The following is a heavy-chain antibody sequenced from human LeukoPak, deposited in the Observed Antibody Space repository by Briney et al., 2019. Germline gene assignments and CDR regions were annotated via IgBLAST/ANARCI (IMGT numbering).Heavy chain of an antibody. CDR1: GGSIGSFY. J-gene: IGHJ4*02. V-gene: IGHV4-59*01. CDR3: VRVPPQDSSGWYTFDY. Sequence: PSETLSLTCTVSGGSIGSFYWSWIRQPPGKGLEWIGYIYYTGTTNYNPSLKSRVTISVDTSKNQLSLKLSSATAADTAVYYCVRVPPQDSSGWYTFDYWGQGTLVTVSS. CDR2: IYYTGTT. D-gene: IGHD6-19*01.